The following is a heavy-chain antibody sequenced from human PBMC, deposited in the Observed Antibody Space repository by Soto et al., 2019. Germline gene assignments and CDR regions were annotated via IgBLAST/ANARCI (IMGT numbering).Heavy chain of an antibody. V-gene: IGHV3-23*01. CDR1: GFTFSTYA. CDR2: ISGSAYST. J-gene: IGHJ4*02. D-gene: IGHD6-19*01. Sequence: GGSLRLSCAASGFTFSTYAMTWVRQAPGKGLEWVSVISGSAYSTYYADSVKGRFTISRDNSKNTLYLQMNSLRAEDTAVYYCAKKITVAGTPAYFDYWGQGTLVTVSS. CDR3: AKKITVAGTPAYFDY.